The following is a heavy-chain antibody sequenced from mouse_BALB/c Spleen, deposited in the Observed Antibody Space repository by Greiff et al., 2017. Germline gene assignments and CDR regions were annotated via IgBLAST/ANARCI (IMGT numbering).Heavy chain of an antibody. J-gene: IGHJ2*01. CDR2: IYPGNGDT. V-gene: IGHV1-12*01. CDR3: ARGGYFDY. Sequence: QVQLQQSGAELVKPGASVKMSCKASGYTFTSYNMHWVKQTPGQGLEWIGAIYPGNGDTSYNQKFKGKATLTADKSSSTAYMQLSSLTSEDSAVYYCARGGYFDYWGQGTTLTVSS. CDR1: GYTFTSYN.